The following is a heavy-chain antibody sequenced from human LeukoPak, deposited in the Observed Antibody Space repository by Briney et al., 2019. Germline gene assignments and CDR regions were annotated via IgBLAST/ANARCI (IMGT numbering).Heavy chain of an antibody. J-gene: IGHJ4*02. CDR3: AKDRGMVGASVRAFDY. CDR1: GFTFRNNA. Sequence: GGSLRLSCAASGFTFRNNAMNWDRQAPGKGLEWVSVISGSGETTYYADSVKGRFTISRDNSQNTLYLQMSSLRGEDTALYYCAKDRGMVGASVRAFDYWGQGTLVTVSS. D-gene: IGHD1-26*01. CDR2: ISGSGETT. V-gene: IGHV3-23*01.